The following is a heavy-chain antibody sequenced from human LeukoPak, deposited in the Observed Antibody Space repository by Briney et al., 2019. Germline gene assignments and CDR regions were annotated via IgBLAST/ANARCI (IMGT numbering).Heavy chain of an antibody. V-gene: IGHV3-7*01. J-gene: IGHJ4*02. Sequence: GGSLRLSCAASGFTFTRQWMTWVRQVPGKGLEWVANIKGDGGEKYYEDSVKGRFTISRDNAKSSLYLQMNSLRAEDTAVYYCARDGVPYCSSTSCYWDYWGQGTLVTVSS. CDR2: IKGDGGEK. D-gene: IGHD2-2*01. CDR1: GFTFTRQW. CDR3: ARDGVPYCSSTSCYWDY.